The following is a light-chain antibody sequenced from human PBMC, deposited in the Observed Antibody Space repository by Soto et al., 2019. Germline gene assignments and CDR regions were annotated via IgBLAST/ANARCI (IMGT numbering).Light chain of an antibody. CDR1: SSDIGTYNL. CDR2: EVS. Sequence: QSVLTQPASVSGSPGQSITISCTGSSSDIGTYNLVSWYQQHPGKAPKLMIYEVSKRPSGVSSRFSGSKSANTASLTISGLQAEDEADYYCCTYAGITTVIFGGGTKLTVL. V-gene: IGLV2-23*02. J-gene: IGLJ2*01. CDR3: CTYAGITTVI.